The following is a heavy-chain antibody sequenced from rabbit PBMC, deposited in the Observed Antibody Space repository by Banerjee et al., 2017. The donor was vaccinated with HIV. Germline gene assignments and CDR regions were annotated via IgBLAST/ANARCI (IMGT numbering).Heavy chain of an antibody. D-gene: IGHD8-1*01. CDR3: ARNAGSSYYNL. CDR1: GFDLSSYYY. Sequence: QQQLKESGGGLVQPGGSLKLSCKASGFDLSSYYYMCWVRQAPGKGLELIACIYTSSGSTWYASWVNGRFTISRSTSLNTVDLKMTSLTAADTATYFCARNAGSSYYNLWGPGTLVTVS. V-gene: IGHV1S43*01. CDR2: IYTSSGST. J-gene: IGHJ4*01.